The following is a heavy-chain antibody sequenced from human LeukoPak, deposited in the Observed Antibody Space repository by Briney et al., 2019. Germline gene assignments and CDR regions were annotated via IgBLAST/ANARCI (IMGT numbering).Heavy chain of an antibody. CDR3: ARERQLVDFDY. Sequence: PGGSLRLSCAASGFTFSSYAMHWVRQAPGKGLEWVAVISYDGSNKYYADSVKGRFTISRDNAKNSLYLQMNSLRAEDTAVYYCARERQLVDFDYWGQGTLVTVSS. V-gene: IGHV3-30*04. J-gene: IGHJ4*02. D-gene: IGHD6-13*01. CDR1: GFTFSSYA. CDR2: ISYDGSNK.